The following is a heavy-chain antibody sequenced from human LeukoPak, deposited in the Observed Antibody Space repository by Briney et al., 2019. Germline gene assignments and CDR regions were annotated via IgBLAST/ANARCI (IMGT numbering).Heavy chain of an antibody. CDR2: INHSGST. Sequence: PSETLSLTCAVYGGSFSGYYWSWIRQPPGKGLEWIGEINHSGSTNYNPSLKSRVTISVDTSKNQFSLKLSSVTAADTAVYYCARGHSSSRYFDYWGQGTLVTVSS. D-gene: IGHD6-6*01. V-gene: IGHV4-34*01. CDR1: GGSFSGYY. J-gene: IGHJ4*02. CDR3: ARGHSSSRYFDY.